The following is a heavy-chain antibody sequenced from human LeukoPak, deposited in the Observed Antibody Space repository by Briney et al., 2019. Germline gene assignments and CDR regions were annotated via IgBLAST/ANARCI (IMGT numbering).Heavy chain of an antibody. J-gene: IGHJ4*02. CDR3: AREEYDFWSGYSYYFDY. V-gene: IGHV1-2*06. CDR2: INPNSGGT. D-gene: IGHD3-3*01. CDR1: GYTFTGYY. Sequence: GASVKVSCKASGYTFTGYYMHWVRQAPGQGLEWMGRINPNSGGTNYAQKFQGRVTMTRDTSISTAYMEPSRLRSDDTAVYYCAREEYDFWSGYSYYFDYWGQGTLVTVSS.